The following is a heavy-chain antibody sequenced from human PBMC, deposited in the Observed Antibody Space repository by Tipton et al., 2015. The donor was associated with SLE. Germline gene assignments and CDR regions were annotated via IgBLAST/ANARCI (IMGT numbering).Heavy chain of an antibody. Sequence: LRLSCAVYGGSFSGYFWSWIRQPPGKGLEWIGEINHSGSTNYNPSLKSRVTISVDTSKKQFSLKLNSVTAADTAVYYCARVLGAPIGQQLGYFDYWGQGTLVTVSS. CDR2: INHSGST. CDR1: GGSFSGYF. J-gene: IGHJ4*02. V-gene: IGHV4-34*01. CDR3: ARVLGAPIGQQLGYFDY. D-gene: IGHD6-13*01.